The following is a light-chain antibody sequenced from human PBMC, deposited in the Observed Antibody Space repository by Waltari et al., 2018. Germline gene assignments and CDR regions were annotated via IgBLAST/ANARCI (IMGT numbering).Light chain of an antibody. CDR2: YKSDSEK. CDR1: TDLNVGDFT. CDR3: MFWPNNVWV. V-gene: IGLV5-37*01. Sequence: QPVLTQPPSSSASPGDSASLTCTLPTDLNVGDFTIYSSQQKPGSPPRFLLYYKSDSEKAQGSGVPSRFSGSKDASANAGILLISGLQSEDEADYYCMFWPNNVWVFGGGTKLTVL. J-gene: IGLJ3*02.